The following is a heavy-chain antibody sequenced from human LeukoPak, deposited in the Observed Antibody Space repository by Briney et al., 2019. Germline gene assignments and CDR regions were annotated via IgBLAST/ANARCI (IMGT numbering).Heavy chain of an antibody. D-gene: IGHD2-21*02. CDR1: GYTFTSYY. J-gene: IGHJ4*02. Sequence: ASVKVSCEASGYTFTSYYMHWVRQAPGEGLEWMGLINPTGGSTSYAQKFPGRVTMTRDTSTSTVYMELSSLRSEDTAVYYCARDHYHKIHSVMVTAPDYWGQGTLVIVSS. CDR2: INPTGGST. V-gene: IGHV1-46*01. CDR3: ARDHYHKIHSVMVTAPDY.